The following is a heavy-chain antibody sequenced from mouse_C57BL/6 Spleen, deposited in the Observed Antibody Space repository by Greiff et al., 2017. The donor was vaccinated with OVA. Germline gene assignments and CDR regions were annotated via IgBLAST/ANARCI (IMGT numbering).Heavy chain of an antibody. D-gene: IGHD2-4*01. CDR2: IDPSDSYT. V-gene: IGHV1-69*01. Sequence: VQLQQPGAELVMPGASVKLSCKASGYTFTSYWMHWVKQRPGQGLEWIGEIDPSDSYTNYNQKFKGKSTLTVDKSSSTAYMQLSSLTSEDSAVYYCARRRDYDYWYFDVWGTGTTVTVSS. CDR1: GYTFTSYW. J-gene: IGHJ1*03. CDR3: ARRRDYDYWYFDV.